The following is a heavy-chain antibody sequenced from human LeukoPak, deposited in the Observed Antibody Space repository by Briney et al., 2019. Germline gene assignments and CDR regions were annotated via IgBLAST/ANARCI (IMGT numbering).Heavy chain of an antibody. Sequence: GGSLRLSCAASGFTFSSHAMSWVRQAPGKGLEWVSAISGSGGSTYYADSVKGRFTISRDDSKNTLYLQMDSLRVEDTAVYYCAKEVEEATYYFYYMDVWGKGTTVTVSS. CDR3: AKEVEEATYYFYYMDV. CDR2: ISGSGGST. J-gene: IGHJ6*03. CDR1: GFTFSSHA. V-gene: IGHV3-23*01.